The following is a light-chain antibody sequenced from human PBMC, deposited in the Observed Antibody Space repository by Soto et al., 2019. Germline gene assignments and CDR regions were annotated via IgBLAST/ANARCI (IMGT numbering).Light chain of an antibody. V-gene: IGKV1-33*01. CDR3: QQYYDLPIT. CDR1: QDIDKY. Sequence: DIHLTQSPSSLSAALGARVTITSQASQDIDKYLNWYQQKPGKAPKLLIDDVTNLETGVPSRFSGSGSGTHFTFTIGSLQPEDIATYYCQQYYDLPITFGQGTRLEIK. J-gene: IGKJ5*01. CDR2: DVT.